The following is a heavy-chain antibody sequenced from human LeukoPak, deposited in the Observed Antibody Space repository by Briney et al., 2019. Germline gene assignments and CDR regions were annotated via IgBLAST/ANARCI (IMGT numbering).Heavy chain of an antibody. CDR1: GYSISSGYY. V-gene: IGHV4-38-2*02. J-gene: IGHJ6*03. D-gene: IGHD2/OR15-2a*01. CDR3: ARNNYYYMDV. Sequence: MTSETLSLTCTVSGYSISSGYYWGWIRQPPGKGLEWIGSIYHSGSTYYNPSLKSRVTISVDTSKNQFSLKLSSVTAADTAVYYCARNNYYYMDVWGKGTTVTVSS. CDR2: IYHSGST.